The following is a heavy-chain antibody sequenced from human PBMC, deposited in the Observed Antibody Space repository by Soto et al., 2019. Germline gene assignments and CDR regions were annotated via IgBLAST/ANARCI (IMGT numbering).Heavy chain of an antibody. V-gene: IGHV5-51*01. CDR2: VFPGDSES. Sequence: PGESLKISCKTSGYSFTTYWIGWVRQMPGEGLEWMGMVFPGDSESRYSPAFQGQVTISADKSITTAYLQWSSLKASDTGMYYCARSALDDDGYHYLDSWGQGTLVTVSS. J-gene: IGHJ5*01. CDR3: ARSALDDDGYHYLDS. CDR1: GYSFTTYW. D-gene: IGHD5-18*01.